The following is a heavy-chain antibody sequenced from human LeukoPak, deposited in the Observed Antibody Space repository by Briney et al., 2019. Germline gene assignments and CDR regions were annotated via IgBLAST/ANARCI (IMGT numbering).Heavy chain of an antibody. CDR2: IYTSGTT. CDR1: GGSINIYY. Sequence: PSETLSLTCTVSGGSINIYYWSWIRQPAGKGLEWIGRIYTSGTTNYNPSLKSRVTMSVDTSKNQFSLNLNSLTAADTGVYYCARDRYHGSGYYYPFDYWGQGTLVTVSS. V-gene: IGHV4-4*07. J-gene: IGHJ4*02. CDR3: ARDRYHGSGYYYPFDY. D-gene: IGHD3-22*01.